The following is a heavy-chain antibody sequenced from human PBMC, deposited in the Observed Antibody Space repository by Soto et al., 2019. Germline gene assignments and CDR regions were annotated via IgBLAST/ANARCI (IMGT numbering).Heavy chain of an antibody. CDR1: GFTFSSYG. D-gene: IGHD4-4*01. Sequence: PGVSLRLSCAASGFTFSSYGMHWVRQAPGKGLEWMALILHDGSAEYYADSVKGRFTISRDNSKNTLYLQMNSLTAEDTAVYYCARSRDGYSFYFYYGMDGWGQGTTVTSP. CDR3: ARSRDGYSFYFYYGMDG. J-gene: IGHJ6*02. CDR2: ILHDGSAE. V-gene: IGHV3-33*05.